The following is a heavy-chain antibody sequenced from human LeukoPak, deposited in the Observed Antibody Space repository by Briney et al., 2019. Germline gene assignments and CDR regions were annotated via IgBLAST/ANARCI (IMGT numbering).Heavy chain of an antibody. J-gene: IGHJ6*03. CDR3: ARDWVGAWGMDV. CDR2: ISSSSSYI. Sequence: GGSLRLSCAASGFTFNHYTMNWVRQAPGEGLEWVSPISSSSSYIYYADSMKGRFTISRDNAKNSLYLQMNSLRAEDTAVYYCARDWVGAWGMDVWGKGTTVTVSS. D-gene: IGHD1-26*01. CDR1: GFTFNHYT. V-gene: IGHV3-21*01.